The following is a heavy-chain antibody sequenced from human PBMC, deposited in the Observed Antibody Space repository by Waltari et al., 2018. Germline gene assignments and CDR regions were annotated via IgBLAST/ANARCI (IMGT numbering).Heavy chain of an antibody. CDR1: GGTFGNYA. CDR3: AGQSDYGNYRPEFDY. V-gene: IGHV1-69*01. D-gene: IGHD4-17*01. CDR2: IVPAFATT. J-gene: IGHJ4*02. Sequence: QVQLVQSGPEMKRPGSSVTVSCKASGGTFGNYAITWVRQAPGQGLEWMGGIVPAFATTNYAQDFQGRVTFSADESTTTAYMGLSSLRSEDTAVYYCAGQSDYGNYRPEFDYWGQGTLVTVSS.